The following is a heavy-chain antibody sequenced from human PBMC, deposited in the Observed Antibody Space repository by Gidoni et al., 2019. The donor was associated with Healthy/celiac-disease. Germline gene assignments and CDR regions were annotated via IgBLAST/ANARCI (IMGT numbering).Heavy chain of an antibody. CDR1: GFTFSSYA. V-gene: IGHV3-64*01. J-gene: IGHJ4*02. CDR3: ARRYYYDSSGYYYYFDY. D-gene: IGHD3-22*01. CDR2: IRSNGGST. Sequence: EVQLVESGGGLVQPGGSLRLSCAASGFTFSSYAMHWVRQAPGKGLEYVSAIRSNGGSTYYANSVKGRFTISRDNSKNTLYLQMGSLRAEDMAVYYCARRYYYDSSGYYYYFDYWGQGTLVTVSS.